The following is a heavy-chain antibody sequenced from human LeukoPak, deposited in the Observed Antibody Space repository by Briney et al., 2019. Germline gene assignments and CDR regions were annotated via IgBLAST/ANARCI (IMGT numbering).Heavy chain of an antibody. CDR3: AKAHSCSGGSCYRFLFNWGFNY. CDR1: AVTFCSYS. V-gene: IGHV3-23*01. D-gene: IGHD2-15*01. J-gene: IGHJ4*02. Sequence: PGGALRLSCAPSAVTFCSYSMSGVRRAPGGGGEGGLAISGSGGCAYYADTVNGRFTISRDNYKSTLYLQMNSMRDVDTTVYYCAKAHSCSGGSCYRFLFNWGFNYWGQGTLVTVSS. CDR2: ISGSGGCA.